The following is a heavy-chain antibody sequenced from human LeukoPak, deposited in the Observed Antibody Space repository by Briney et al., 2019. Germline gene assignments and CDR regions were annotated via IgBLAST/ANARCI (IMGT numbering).Heavy chain of an antibody. CDR3: ARGYYDSSGYPPRDI. Sequence: ASVKVSCKASGYTFTGYYMHWVRQAPGQGLEWMGWINPNSGGTNYAQKFQGRVTMTRDTSISTAYMELSRLRSDDTAVYYCARGYYDSSGYPPRDIWGQGTMVTVSS. D-gene: IGHD3-22*01. CDR2: INPNSGGT. CDR1: GYTFTGYY. V-gene: IGHV1-2*02. J-gene: IGHJ3*02.